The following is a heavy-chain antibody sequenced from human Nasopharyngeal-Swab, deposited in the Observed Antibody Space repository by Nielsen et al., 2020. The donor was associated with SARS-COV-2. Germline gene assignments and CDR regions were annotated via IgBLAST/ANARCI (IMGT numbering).Heavy chain of an antibody. D-gene: IGHD3-22*01. CDR2: IYPGDSDT. V-gene: IGHV5-51*01. Sequence: KVSCKGSGYRFISYWIGWVRQMPGKGLEWMGIIYPGDSDTRYSPSFQGQVTISADKSISTAYLQWSSLKASDTAMYYCARTAIEGGYYRGDAFDIWGQGTMVTVSS. CDR1: GYRFISYW. CDR3: ARTAIEGGYYRGDAFDI. J-gene: IGHJ3*02.